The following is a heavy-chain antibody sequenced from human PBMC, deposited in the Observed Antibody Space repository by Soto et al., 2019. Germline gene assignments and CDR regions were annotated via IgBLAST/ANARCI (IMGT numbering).Heavy chain of an antibody. Sequence: QVQLQQWGAGLLKPSETLSLTCAVYGGSFSGYYWSWIRQPPGKGLEWIGEINHSGSTNYNPSLKRRVTISVDTSKNQFSLKLSSVTAADTAVYYCARGLNYYDSSGYYYVALNWFDPWGQGTLVTVSS. CDR3: ARGLNYYDSSGYYYVALNWFDP. CDR1: GGSFSGYY. V-gene: IGHV4-34*01. J-gene: IGHJ5*02. D-gene: IGHD3-22*01. CDR2: INHSGST.